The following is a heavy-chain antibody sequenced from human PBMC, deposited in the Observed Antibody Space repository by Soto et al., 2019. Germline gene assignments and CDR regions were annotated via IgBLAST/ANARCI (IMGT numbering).Heavy chain of an antibody. CDR1: GFTFSSYG. V-gene: IGHV3-30*18. Sequence: SLRLSCAASGFTFSSYGMHWVRQAPGKGLEWVAVISYDGSNKYYADSVKGRFTISRDNSKNTLYLQMNSLRAEDTAVYYCAKVSSGWENNWFGPWGQGTLVTVSS. CDR3: AKVSSGWENNWFGP. CDR2: ISYDGSNK. J-gene: IGHJ5*02. D-gene: IGHD6-19*01.